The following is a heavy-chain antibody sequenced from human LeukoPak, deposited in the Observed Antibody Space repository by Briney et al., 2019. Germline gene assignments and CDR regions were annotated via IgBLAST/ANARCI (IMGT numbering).Heavy chain of an antibody. D-gene: IGHD1-14*01. CDR1: GFTFSDHA. CDR3: GTVFDH. J-gene: IGHJ4*02. Sequence: SGGSLRLSCAASGFTFSDHAMAWVRQAPGKGLKWVATITGNGDSKFYADSVKGRFIISRDNAKNTVSLQMNSLKAEDTAVYYCGTVFDHWGPGILVTVSS. V-gene: IGHV3-23*01. CDR2: ITGNGDSK.